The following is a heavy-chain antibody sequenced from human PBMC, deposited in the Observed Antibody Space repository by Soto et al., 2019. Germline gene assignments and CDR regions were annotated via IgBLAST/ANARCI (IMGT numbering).Heavy chain of an antibody. Sequence: SETLSLTCTVSGGSISSYYWSWIRQPPGKGLEWIGYIYYSGSTNYNPSLKSRVTMTEDTSTDTAYMELSSLRSEDTAVYYCATCSTKSGSYYPWPDFDYWGQGTLVTVSS. CDR3: ATCSTKSGSYYPWPDFDY. V-gene: IGHV4-59*03. D-gene: IGHD1-26*01. CDR1: GGSISSYY. CDR2: IYYSGST. J-gene: IGHJ4*02.